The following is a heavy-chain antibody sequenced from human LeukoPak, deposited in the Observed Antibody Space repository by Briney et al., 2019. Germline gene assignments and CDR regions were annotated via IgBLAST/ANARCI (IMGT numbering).Heavy chain of an antibody. Sequence: GGSLRLSCPASGFTFSSYAMDWVRQAPGKGLEWVTVISYDGSNKYYADSVKGRFTISRDNSKNTLYLQMNSLRAEDTAVYYCARASDFAVYYAMDVWGQGTTVTVSS. CDR2: ISYDGSNK. J-gene: IGHJ6*02. D-gene: IGHD3-3*01. CDR1: GFTFSSYA. CDR3: ARASDFAVYYAMDV. V-gene: IGHV3-30-3*01.